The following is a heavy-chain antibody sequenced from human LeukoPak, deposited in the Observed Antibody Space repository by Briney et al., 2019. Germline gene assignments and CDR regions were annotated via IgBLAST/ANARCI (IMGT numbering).Heavy chain of an antibody. D-gene: IGHD3-3*01. CDR3: ATLDDFWSGYRDFDY. CDR2: IYHSGST. V-gene: IGHV4-4*02. J-gene: IGHJ4*02. CDR1: GGSISSSNW. Sequence: PSGTLSLTCAVSGGSISSSNWWSWVRQPPGKGLEWIGEIYHSGSTNYNPSLKSRVTISVDKSKNQFSLKLSSVTAADTAVYYCATLDDFWSGYRDFDYWGQGTLVTVSS.